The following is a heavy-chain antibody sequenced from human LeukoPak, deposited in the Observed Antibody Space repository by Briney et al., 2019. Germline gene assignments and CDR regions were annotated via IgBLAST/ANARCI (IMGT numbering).Heavy chain of an antibody. V-gene: IGHV4-59*05. CDR2: IYYSGST. CDR1: GGSISSYY. D-gene: IGHD5-18*01. CDR3: AITMVTGFDY. Sequence: SETLSLTCTVSGGSISSYYWSWIRQPPGKGLEWIGSIYYSGSTYYNPSLKSRVTISVDTSKNQFSLKLSSVTAADTAVYYCAITMVTGFDYWGQGTLVTVSS. J-gene: IGHJ4*02.